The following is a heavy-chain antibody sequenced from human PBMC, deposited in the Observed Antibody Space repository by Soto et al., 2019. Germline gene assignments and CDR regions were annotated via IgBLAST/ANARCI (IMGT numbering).Heavy chain of an antibody. D-gene: IGHD2-15*01. CDR2: IYYSGST. V-gene: IGHV4-39*01. CDR1: GGSISSSSYY. CDR3: AKSGGYYYYYYGMDV. Sequence: PSETLSLTCTVSGGSISSSSYYWGWIRQPPGKGLEWIGSIYYSGSTYYNPSLKSRVTISVDTSKNQFSLKLSSVTAADTAVYYCAKSGGYYYYYYGMDVWGQGTTVT. J-gene: IGHJ6*02.